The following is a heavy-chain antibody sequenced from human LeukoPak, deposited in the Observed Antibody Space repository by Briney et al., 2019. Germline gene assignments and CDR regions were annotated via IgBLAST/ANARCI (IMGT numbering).Heavy chain of an antibody. CDR2: IYYSGST. V-gene: IGHV4-31*03. CDR3: GRDSNYGAFDI. J-gene: IGHJ3*02. CDR1: GGSISNCGYY. D-gene: IGHD4-11*01. Sequence: TLSLTCTVSGGSISNCGYYWSWIRQHPGKGLEWIGYIYYSGSTYYNPSLKSRVTISVDTSKNQFSLKLCSVTPAVTAVYYCGRDSNYGAFDIWGEGTMVTVSS.